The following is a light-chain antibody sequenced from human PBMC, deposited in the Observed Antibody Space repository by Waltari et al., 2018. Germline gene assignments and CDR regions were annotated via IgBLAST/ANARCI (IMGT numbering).Light chain of an antibody. CDR1: HSIRNN. CDR3: QQRQHWPPIT. Sequence: EIVLTQSPATLSVSPGERATLFCRASHSIRNNLAWYQQKPGQAPRLLIYGASTRATGIPARFSGSGSGTEFTLTISSLEPEDFAIYYCQQRQHWPPITFGQGTRLEIK. J-gene: IGKJ5*01. CDR2: GAS. V-gene: IGKV3-15*01.